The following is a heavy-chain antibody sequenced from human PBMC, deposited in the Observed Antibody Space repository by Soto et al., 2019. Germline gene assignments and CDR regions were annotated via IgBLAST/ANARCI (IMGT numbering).Heavy chain of an antibody. Sequence: GPVTVSCKASGYTFTTYDISWVRQATGQGLEWMGWMNPYSGNTGYAQKFQGRVTVTRNTSISTVYMELSGLRSDDTAVYYCARGWGIAAPGPNWFDPWGQGTLVTVSS. CDR1: GYTFTTYD. V-gene: IGHV1-8*01. CDR3: ARGWGIAAPGPNWFDP. CDR2: MNPYSGNT. J-gene: IGHJ5*02. D-gene: IGHD6-13*01.